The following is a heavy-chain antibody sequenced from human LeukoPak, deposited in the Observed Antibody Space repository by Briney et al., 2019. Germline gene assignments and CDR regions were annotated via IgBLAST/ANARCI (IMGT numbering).Heavy chain of an antibody. Sequence: GGSLRLSCAASGFSFSNYGMHWFRQAPGKGLEWVAVLSYDGSNKYYPDSVKGRFTISRDNSKNTLYLQMNSLRAEDTAVYYCASTETPYYYDSNGFYPYYFDYWGQGTLVTVSS. D-gene: IGHD3-22*01. CDR1: GFSFSNYG. J-gene: IGHJ4*02. CDR2: LSYDGSNK. V-gene: IGHV3-30*03. CDR3: ASTETPYYYDSNGFYPYYFDY.